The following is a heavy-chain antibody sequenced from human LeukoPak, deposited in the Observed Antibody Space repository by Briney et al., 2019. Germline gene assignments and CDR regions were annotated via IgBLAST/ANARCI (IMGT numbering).Heavy chain of an antibody. CDR1: GGTFSSYA. CDR2: IILIFGTA. V-gene: IGHV1-69*13. CDR3: ARGMFSYYYDSSGYYYAPLDY. D-gene: IGHD3-22*01. J-gene: IGHJ4*02. Sequence: ASVKVSCKASGGTFSSYAISWVRQAPGQGLEWMGGIILIFGTANYAQKFQGRVTITADESTSTAYMELSSLRSEDTAVYYCARGMFSYYYDSSGYYYAPLDYWGQGTLVTVSS.